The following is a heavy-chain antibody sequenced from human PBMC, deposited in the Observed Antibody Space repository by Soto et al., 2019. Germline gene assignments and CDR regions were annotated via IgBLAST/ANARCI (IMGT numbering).Heavy chain of an antibody. Sequence: QVQLVRSGAEVKKPGASVKVSCKASGYMFSTYDINWVRQAPGQGLEWMGWLNPNSGNTGYAQKFQGRVTMTRNTSINTADMELISLGSDDTAVYYCARDHRYNWNDEGWFDPWGQGTLVTVSS. CDR2: LNPNSGNT. CDR3: ARDHRYNWNDEGWFDP. CDR1: GYMFSTYD. J-gene: IGHJ5*02. D-gene: IGHD1-20*01. V-gene: IGHV1-8*01.